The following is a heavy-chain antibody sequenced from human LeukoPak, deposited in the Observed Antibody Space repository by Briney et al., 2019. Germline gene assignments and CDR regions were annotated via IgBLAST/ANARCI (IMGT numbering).Heavy chain of an antibody. CDR3: ARDLGRFDP. J-gene: IGHJ5*02. CDR1: GGSISNYY. CDR2: IYTSGST. Sequence: KPSETLSLTCTISGGSISNYYWSWIRQPARRGLEWIGRIYTSGSTNYNPSLKSRVTMSVDTSKNHFSLKVYSVTAADTAVYYCARDLGRFDPWGQGTLVTVSS. V-gene: IGHV4-4*07.